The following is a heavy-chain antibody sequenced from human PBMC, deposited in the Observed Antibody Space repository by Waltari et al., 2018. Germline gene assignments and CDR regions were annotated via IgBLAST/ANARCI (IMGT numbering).Heavy chain of an antibody. D-gene: IGHD2-15*01. V-gene: IGHV3-23*01. CDR2: ISGSGGRT. Sequence: EVQLLESGGGLVQPGGSLRLSCAASGFTFSSYAMSWVRQAPGKGLEWVSAISGSGGRTYYADSVKGRFTISGDNSKNTLELQMNSLRAEDTAVYYCAKGIVGAARYCSGGSCSYGMDVWGQGTTVTVSS. CDR3: AKGIVGAARYCSGGSCSYGMDV. CDR1: GFTFSSYA. J-gene: IGHJ6*02.